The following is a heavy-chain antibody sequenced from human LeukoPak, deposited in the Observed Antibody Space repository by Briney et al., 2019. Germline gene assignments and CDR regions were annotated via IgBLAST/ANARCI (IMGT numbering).Heavy chain of an antibody. CDR3: ARASFWFDYSGYYFDY. J-gene: IGHJ4*02. D-gene: IGHD2-15*01. CDR2: IYSGGGT. Sequence: GGSLRLSCAASGFTVSSNYMSWVRQAPGKGLEWVSVIYSGGGTYYADSVKGRFTISRDNSKSTVYLQMHSLRAEDTAVYYCARASFWFDYSGYYFDYWGQGTLVTVSS. V-gene: IGHV3-66*01. CDR1: GFTVSSNY.